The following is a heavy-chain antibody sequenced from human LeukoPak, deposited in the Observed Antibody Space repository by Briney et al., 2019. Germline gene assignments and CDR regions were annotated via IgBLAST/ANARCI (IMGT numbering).Heavy chain of an antibody. CDR2: IYYSGST. V-gene: IGHV4-59*05. CDR1: GGSISSYY. CDR3: AGYSSSWYDY. D-gene: IGHD6-13*01. J-gene: IGHJ4*02. Sequence: SETLSLTCTVSGGSISSYYWSWIRQPPGKGLEWIGSIYYSGSTYYNPSLKSRVTISVDTSKNQFSLKLSSVTAADTAVYYCAGYSSSWYDYWGQGTLVTVSS.